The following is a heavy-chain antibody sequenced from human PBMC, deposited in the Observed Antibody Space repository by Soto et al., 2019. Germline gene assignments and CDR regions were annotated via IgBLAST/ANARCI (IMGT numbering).Heavy chain of an antibody. J-gene: IGHJ6*02. CDR2: ISAYNGNT. V-gene: IGHV1-18*04. CDR3: ARDVGVSSSSGETWYYGMDV. D-gene: IGHD6-6*01. CDR1: GYTFTSYG. Sequence: QVQLVQSGAEVKKPGASVKVSCKASGYTFTSYGISWVRQAPGQGLEWMGWISAYNGNTNYAQKLQGRVTMTTDTSTSTAYMELRSLRSDDTAVYYCARDVGVSSSSGETWYYGMDVWGQGTTVTVSS.